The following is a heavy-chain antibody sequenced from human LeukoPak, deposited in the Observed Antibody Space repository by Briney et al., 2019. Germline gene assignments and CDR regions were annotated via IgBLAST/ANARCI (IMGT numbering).Heavy chain of an antibody. D-gene: IGHD4-23*01. Sequence: PSQTLSLTCTVSGGSISSGSYYWSWIRQPAGKGLEWIGRIYTSGSTNYNPSLKSRVTISVDTSKNQFSLKLSSVTAADTAVYYCARDRPTTVVRNPFDYWGQGTLVTVSS. J-gene: IGHJ4*02. V-gene: IGHV4-61*02. CDR2: IYTSGST. CDR1: GGSISSGSYY. CDR3: ARDRPTTVVRNPFDY.